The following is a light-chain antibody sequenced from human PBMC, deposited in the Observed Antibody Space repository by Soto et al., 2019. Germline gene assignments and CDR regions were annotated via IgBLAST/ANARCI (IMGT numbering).Light chain of an antibody. J-gene: IGLJ2*01. CDR2: EVT. Sequence: QSALTQPASVSGSPGQSITISCTGTSSDVGGYNSVSWYQQYAGKAPKLMIYEVTNRPSGVSDRCSGSKSGNTASLTISGLQAEDEADDYCSSYARSTTVDVIFGGGTKLTVL. CDR1: SSDVGGYNS. CDR3: SSYARSTTVDVI. V-gene: IGLV2-14*01.